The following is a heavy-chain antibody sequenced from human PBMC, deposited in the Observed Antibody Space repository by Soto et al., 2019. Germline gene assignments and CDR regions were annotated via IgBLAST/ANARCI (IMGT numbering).Heavy chain of an antibody. CDR3: ATSGVAARHYYDY. CDR2: ISSSDSTI. D-gene: IGHD6-6*01. J-gene: IGHJ4*02. Sequence: PGGSLRLSCAASGFTFSGYYMSWIRQAPGKGLEWVSYISSSDSTIYYADSVKGRFTISRDNAKNSLYLQMNSLRAEDTAVYYCATSGVAARHYYDYWGQGTLVTVSS. V-gene: IGHV3-11*01. CDR1: GFTFSGYY.